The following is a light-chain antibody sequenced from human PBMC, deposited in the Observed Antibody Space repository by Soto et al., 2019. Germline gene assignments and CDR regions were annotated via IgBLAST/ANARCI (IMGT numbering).Light chain of an antibody. CDR3: QHYSTWPLT. CDR1: HGIGRP. J-gene: IGKJ4*01. CDR2: DAS. Sequence: EIVMTQTPDALSVSPGEGATMSCRASHGIGRPLAWYHHTPVQTPTLLIYDASTRAACAPARFSFSGSGTDFTLTINTLLSEDFAIYYCQHYSTWPLTFCGGTTV. V-gene: IGKV3-15*01.